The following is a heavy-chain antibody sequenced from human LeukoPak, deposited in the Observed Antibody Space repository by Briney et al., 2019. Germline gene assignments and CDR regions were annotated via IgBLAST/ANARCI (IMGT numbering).Heavy chain of an antibody. D-gene: IGHD4-23*01. CDR2: IYPGDSET. CDR1: GYSFTSYW. V-gene: IGHV5-51*01. J-gene: IGHJ2*01. Sequence: GESLKISCKGSGYSFTSYWIGWVRQLPGKALEWMGTIYPGDSETRYSPSLQGQVTISADKSINTAYLQWSSLKASDTAMYYCARRVVNNRNWYFDLWGRGTLVTVSS. CDR3: ARRVVNNRNWYFDL.